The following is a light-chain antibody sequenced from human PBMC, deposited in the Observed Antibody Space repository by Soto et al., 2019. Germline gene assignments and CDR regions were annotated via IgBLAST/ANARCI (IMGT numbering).Light chain of an antibody. CDR3: QQRSNWPRT. J-gene: IGKJ3*01. Sequence: EIVMTQSPATLSVSPGERATLSCRASQSLSSNLAWYQQKPGQAPRLLIYDASNRATGIPARFSGSGSGTDFTLTISSLEPENFAVYYCQQRSNWPRTFGPGTKVDI. CDR2: DAS. CDR1: QSLSSN. V-gene: IGKV3-11*01.